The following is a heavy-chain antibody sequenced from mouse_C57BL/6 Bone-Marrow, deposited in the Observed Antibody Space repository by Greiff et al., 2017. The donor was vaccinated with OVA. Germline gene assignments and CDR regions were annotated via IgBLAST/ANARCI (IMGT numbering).Heavy chain of an antibody. CDR3: TGGGSSYPYYFDY. Sequence: VQLHQSGAELVRPGASVTLSCKASGYTFTDYEMHWVKQTPVHGLEWIGAIDPETGGPAYNQKFKGKAILTADKSSSTAYMARRSLTSEDSAVYYCTGGGSSYPYYFDYWGQGTTLTVSS. D-gene: IGHD1-1*01. J-gene: IGHJ2*01. CDR1: GYTFTDYE. V-gene: IGHV1-15*01. CDR2: IDPETGGP.